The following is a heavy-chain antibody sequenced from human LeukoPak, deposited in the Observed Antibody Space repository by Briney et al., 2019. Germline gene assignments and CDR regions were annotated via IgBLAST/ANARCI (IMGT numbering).Heavy chain of an antibody. D-gene: IGHD3-3*01. V-gene: IGHV4-31*03. CDR1: GGSISSGAYY. CDR3: ARRARITIFGVVTPLDY. J-gene: IGHJ4*02. Sequence: SETLSLTCTVSGGSISSGAYYWTWIRQHPGKGLEWIGYIYYSGTTYYNPSLKSRVSISMDTSKNQFSLKLSSVTAADTAVYYCARRARITIFGVVTPLDYWGQGTLVTVSS. CDR2: IYYSGTT.